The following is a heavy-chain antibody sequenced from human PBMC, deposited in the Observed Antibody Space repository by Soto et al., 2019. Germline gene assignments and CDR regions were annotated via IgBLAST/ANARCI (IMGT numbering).Heavy chain of an antibody. CDR3: ASNSDYGDFNPYYYYYMDV. CDR1: GGSISSYY. Sequence: PSETLSLTCTVSGGSISSYYWSWIRQPPGKGLEWIGYIYYSGSTNYNPSLKSRVTMSVDTSKNQFSLKLSSVTAADTAVYYCASNSDYGDFNPYYYYYMDVWGKGTTVTVSS. D-gene: IGHD4-17*01. CDR2: IYYSGST. V-gene: IGHV4-59*01. J-gene: IGHJ6*03.